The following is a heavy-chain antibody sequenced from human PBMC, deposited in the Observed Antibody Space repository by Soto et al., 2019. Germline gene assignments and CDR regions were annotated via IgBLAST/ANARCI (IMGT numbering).Heavy chain of an antibody. D-gene: IGHD3-10*01. J-gene: IGHJ5*02. CDR2: IIPGNETP. CDR1: GGTFISHA. V-gene: IGHV1-69*06. Sequence: QVQLVQSGAEVKKSGSSVKVSCKASGGTFISHAINWVRQVPGQGLEWMGVIIPGNETPHYAQKFQGRVTISAEKSTTTVYMELISLRSEDTAVYSCTSGTKVPCHYGPGSHGWFDPWCQGTLVTVSS. CDR3: TSGTKVPCHYGPGSHGWFDP.